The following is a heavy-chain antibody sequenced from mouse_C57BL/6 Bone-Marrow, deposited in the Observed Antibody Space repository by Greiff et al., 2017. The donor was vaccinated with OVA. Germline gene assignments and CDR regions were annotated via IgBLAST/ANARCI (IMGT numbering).Heavy chain of an antibody. D-gene: IGHD1-1*01. J-gene: IGHJ2*01. CDR2: IHPNSGST. CDR3: ARNPSYYGSSYFDY. V-gene: IGHV1-64*01. Sequence: QVQLQQPGAELVKPGASVKLSCKASGYTFTSYWMHWVKQRPGQGLEWIGMIHPNSGSTNYNEKFKSKATLTVDKSSSTAYMQLSSLTSEDSAVYYCARNPSYYGSSYFDYWGQGTTLTVSS. CDR1: GYTFTSYW.